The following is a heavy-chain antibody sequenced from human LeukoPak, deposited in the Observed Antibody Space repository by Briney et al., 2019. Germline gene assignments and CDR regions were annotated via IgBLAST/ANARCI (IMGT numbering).Heavy chain of an antibody. J-gene: IGHJ4*02. V-gene: IGHV3-7*05. CDR3: ARGQSWAFDF. Sequence: GGSLRLSCAASGFTFSTYWMSWVRQAPGKGPQWVVNIKPDGSEKYYVDSVKGRFTISRDNAKNSVDLQMNSLRVEDTAVYYCARGQSWAFDFWGQGTLVTVSS. CDR1: GFTFSTYW. D-gene: IGHD1-26*01. CDR2: IKPDGSEK.